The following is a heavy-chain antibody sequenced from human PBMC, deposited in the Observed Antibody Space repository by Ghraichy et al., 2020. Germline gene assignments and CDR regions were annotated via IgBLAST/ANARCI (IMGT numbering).Heavy chain of an antibody. CDR2: ISGSGGST. CDR3: AKRASYSSSWYYGMDV. D-gene: IGHD6-13*01. V-gene: IGHV3-23*01. J-gene: IGHJ6*02. Sequence: GGSLRLSCAASGFTFSSYAMSWVRQAPGKGLEWVSAISGSGGSTYYADSVKGRFTISRDNSKNTLYLQMNSLRAEDTAVYYCAKRASYSSSWYYGMDVWGQGTTVTVSS. CDR1: GFTFSSYA.